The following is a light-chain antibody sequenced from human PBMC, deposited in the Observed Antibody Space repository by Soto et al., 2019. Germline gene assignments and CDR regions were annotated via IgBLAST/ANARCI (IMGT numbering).Light chain of an antibody. Sequence: QSVLAQPASVSGSPGQSITISCTGTSSDVGGYDYVSWYQHHPGKAPKLMIYDVTSRPSGVSHRFSGSKSGNTASLTISGLQAEDEANYYCSSYTSSSTVIFGGGTKLTVL. CDR3: SSYTSSSTVI. V-gene: IGLV2-14*01. CDR2: DVT. J-gene: IGLJ2*01. CDR1: SSDVGGYDY.